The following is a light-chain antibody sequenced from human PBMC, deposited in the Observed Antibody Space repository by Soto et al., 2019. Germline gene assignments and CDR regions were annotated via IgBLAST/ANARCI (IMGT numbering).Light chain of an antibody. V-gene: IGLV1-36*01. CDR3: AAWDDSLNAYV. Sequence: QSVLTQPPSVSEAPRQRVTISCSGSSSNIGNNAVMWSQQQLPGKAPKLLIYYDDLLPSGVSDRFSASKSGTSASLAISGLQSEDEADYYCAAWDDSLNAYVFGPGTKLTVL. CDR2: YDD. J-gene: IGLJ1*01. CDR1: SSNIGNNA.